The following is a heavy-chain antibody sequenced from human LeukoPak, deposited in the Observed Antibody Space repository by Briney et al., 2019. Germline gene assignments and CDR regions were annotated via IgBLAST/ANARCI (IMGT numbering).Heavy chain of an antibody. D-gene: IGHD3-22*01. V-gene: IGHV3-74*01. CDR2: INSDGSSP. J-gene: IGHJ3*02. CDR3: ATSGSYDAFDI. CDR1: GFTFSNYW. Sequence: GGALRLSCAACGFTFSNYWMHWVRQAPGKGLVGVSRINSDGSSPNYADSVRGRFSISRDNAKNTLYLQMNSLRAEDTAVDYCATSGSYDAFDIWGQGTMVTVSS.